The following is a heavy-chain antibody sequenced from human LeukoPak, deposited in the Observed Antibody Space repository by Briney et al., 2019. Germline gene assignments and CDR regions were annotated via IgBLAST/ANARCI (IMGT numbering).Heavy chain of an antibody. J-gene: IGHJ4*02. CDR2: IYYSGST. Sequence: SETLSLTCTVSGGSISSSSYYWGWIRQPPGKGLEWIGSIYYSGSTYYNPSLKSRVTISVDTSKNQFSLKLSSVTAADTAVYYCARDGYYDSRSKLFDYWGQGTLITVSS. V-gene: IGHV4-39*07. D-gene: IGHD3-22*01. CDR1: GGSISSSSYY. CDR3: ARDGYYDSRSKLFDY.